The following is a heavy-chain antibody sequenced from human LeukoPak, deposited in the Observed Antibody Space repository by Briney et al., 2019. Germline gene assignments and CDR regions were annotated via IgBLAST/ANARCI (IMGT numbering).Heavy chain of an antibody. CDR2: IRYDGINK. Sequence: GSLRLSCAASGFTFSTHGMHWVRQAPGKGLEWVAFIRYDGINKYYADSVKGRFTISRDNAKNSLYLQMSSLRAEDTAVYYCARRLDCWGQGTLVTVSS. V-gene: IGHV3-30*02. CDR3: ARRLDC. J-gene: IGHJ4*02. CDR1: GFTFSTHG. D-gene: IGHD1-1*01.